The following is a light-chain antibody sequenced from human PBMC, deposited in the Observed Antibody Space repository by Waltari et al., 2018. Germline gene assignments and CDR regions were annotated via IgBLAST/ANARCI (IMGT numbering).Light chain of an antibody. CDR3: QHYLRLPVT. J-gene: IGKJ1*01. V-gene: IGKV3-20*01. Sequence: EIVVTQSPGTLSLSPGERATLSCKASQSVNRALAWYQQKPGQSPRLLIYGICGSAAGTPDRFSGGGSGTDFSLTSGRLEPEDFAVYYCQHYLRLPVTFGQGTRVEGK. CDR2: GIC. CDR1: QSVNRA.